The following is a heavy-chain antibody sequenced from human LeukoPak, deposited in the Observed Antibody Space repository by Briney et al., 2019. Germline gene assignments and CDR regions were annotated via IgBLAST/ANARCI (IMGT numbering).Heavy chain of an antibody. CDR1: GFTFSSYG. CDR3: AKHSLAAAGTEFDP. V-gene: IGHV3-30*18. CDR2: ISYDGSNK. D-gene: IGHD6-13*01. Sequence: GRSLRLSCAASGFTFSSYGMHWVRQAPGKGLEWVAVISYDGSNKYYADSVKGRFTISRDNSKNTLYLQMNSLRAEDTAVYYCAKHSLAAAGTEFDPWGQGTQVTVSS. J-gene: IGHJ5*02.